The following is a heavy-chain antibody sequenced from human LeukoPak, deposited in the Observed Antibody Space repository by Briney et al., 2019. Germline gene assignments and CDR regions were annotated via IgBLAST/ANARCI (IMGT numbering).Heavy chain of an antibody. J-gene: IGHJ4*02. D-gene: IGHD3-10*02. CDR3: ARRLRAYAYVFDY. V-gene: IGHV4-39*01. CDR2: IYYTGST. Sequence: SETLPLTCSVSGDSISSSSYYWGWIRQPPGKRLEWIGSIYYTGSTYYNPSLKSRVTIPVDTSNNQFSLKLSSVTAADTAVYYCARRLRAYAYVFDYWGQGTLVTVSS. CDR1: GDSISSSSYY.